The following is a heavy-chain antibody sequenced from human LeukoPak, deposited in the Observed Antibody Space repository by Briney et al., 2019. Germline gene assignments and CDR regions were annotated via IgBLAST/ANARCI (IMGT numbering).Heavy chain of an antibody. D-gene: IGHD5-24*01. CDR1: GFTFSSYS. J-gene: IGHJ4*02. V-gene: IGHV3-21*04. CDR2: ISSSSSYI. CDR3: ARLVEMATIGY. Sequence: GGSLRLSCAASGFTFSSYSMNWVRQAPGKGLEWVSSISSSSSYIYYADSVKGRFTISRADSKNTLYLQMNSLRGDDTAVYYCARLVEMATIGYWGQGTLVTVSS.